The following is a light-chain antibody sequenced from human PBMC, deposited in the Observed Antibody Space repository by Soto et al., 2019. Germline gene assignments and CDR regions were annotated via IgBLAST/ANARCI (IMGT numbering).Light chain of an antibody. CDR3: AAWDDSLDAWV. CDR1: SSNIGENT. J-gene: IGLJ3*02. Sequence: QTVVTQPPSASGTPGQRVTISCSGSSSNIGENTVNWYQQLPGTAPKLLIYSDDQRPSAVPDRFSGSKSGTSASLAISGLQSEDEADYYCAAWDDSLDAWVFGGGTKLTVL. V-gene: IGLV1-44*01. CDR2: SDD.